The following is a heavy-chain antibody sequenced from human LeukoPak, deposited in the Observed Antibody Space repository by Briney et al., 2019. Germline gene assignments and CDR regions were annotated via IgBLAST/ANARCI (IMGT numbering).Heavy chain of an antibody. D-gene: IGHD3-22*01. J-gene: IGHJ3*02. CDR3: ARHENPYYYYSSGTLRRTFYI. V-gene: IGHV5-51*01. Sequence: LKISFECACSFITNYRIGWVRPPAGKGEERMGIIYTGDSETRYGPSFQGQVSMSADKSISTGYLQWSSLKAADTAMYYCARHENPYYYYSSGTLRRTFYIWGQGAMGTVSS. CDR2: IYTGDSET. CDR1: CSFITNYR.